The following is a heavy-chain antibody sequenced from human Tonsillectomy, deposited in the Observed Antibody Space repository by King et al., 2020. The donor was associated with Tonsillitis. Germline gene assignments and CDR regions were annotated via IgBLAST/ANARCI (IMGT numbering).Heavy chain of an antibody. Sequence: QLQESGPGLVKPSETLSLTCTVSGGSISSYYWSWIRQPSGKGLEWVGYIYYSGSTNYNPSLKSRVTISVDTSKNQFSLKLSSVTAADTAVYYCARDQNYYDSSGYYRGGFDYWGQGTLVTVSS. J-gene: IGHJ4*02. CDR3: ARDQNYYDSSGYYRGGFDY. D-gene: IGHD3-22*01. CDR1: GGSISSYY. CDR2: IYYSGST. V-gene: IGHV4-59*01.